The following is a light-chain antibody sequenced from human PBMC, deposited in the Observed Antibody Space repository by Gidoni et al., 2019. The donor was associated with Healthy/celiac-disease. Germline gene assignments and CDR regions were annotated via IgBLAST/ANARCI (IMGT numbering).Light chain of an antibody. Sequence: NFMLTQPHSVSESPGKTVTISGTRSSGSIASNYVQWYQQRPGSSPTTVIYEDNQRPSGVPDRFSGSIDSSSNSASLTISGLKTEDEADYYCQSYDSSKWVFGGGTKLTVL. CDR3: QSYDSSKWV. J-gene: IGLJ3*02. V-gene: IGLV6-57*01. CDR2: EDN. CDR1: SGSIASNY.